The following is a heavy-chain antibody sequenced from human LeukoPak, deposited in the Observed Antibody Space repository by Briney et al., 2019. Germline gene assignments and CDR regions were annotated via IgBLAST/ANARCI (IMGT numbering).Heavy chain of an antibody. Sequence: PGGSLRLSCAASGFTFSDYYMSWIRQAPGKGLEWVSYISSSSSTKYYADSVKGRFTISRDNAKKSLYLQMNSLRAEDTAVYYCATGVGITIFGVVINAFDIWGQGTLVTVSS. CDR2: ISSSSSTK. J-gene: IGHJ3*02. D-gene: IGHD3-3*01. CDR1: GFTFSDYY. CDR3: ATGVGITIFGVVINAFDI. V-gene: IGHV3-11*04.